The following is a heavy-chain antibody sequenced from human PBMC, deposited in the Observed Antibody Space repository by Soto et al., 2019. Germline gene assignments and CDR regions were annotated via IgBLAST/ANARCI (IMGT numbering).Heavy chain of an antibody. D-gene: IGHD3-10*01. Sequence: QVPLVQSGAEVKKPGSSVKVSCKASGGTFSSYAISWVRQAPGQGLEWMGGIIPIFGTANYAQKFQGRVTITADESTSTAYMELSSLRSEDTAVYYCARDTVRFGELSQYYFDYWGQGTLVTVSS. CDR1: GGTFSSYA. CDR3: ARDTVRFGELSQYYFDY. CDR2: IIPIFGTA. J-gene: IGHJ4*02. V-gene: IGHV1-69*01.